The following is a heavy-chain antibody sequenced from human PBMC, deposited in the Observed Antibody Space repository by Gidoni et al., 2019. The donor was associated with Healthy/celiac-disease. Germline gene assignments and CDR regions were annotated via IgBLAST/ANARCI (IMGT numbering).Heavy chain of an antibody. V-gene: IGHV3-30*02. Sequence: QVQLVESGGGVVQPGGSLRLSCAASGFPSSSYGMHWVRQAPGKGLEWVAFIRYDGSNKYYADSVKGRFTISRDNSKNTLYLQMNSLRAEDTAVYYCAKTGGWSGGNDYWGQGTLVTVSS. CDR3: AKTGGWSGGNDY. CDR2: IRYDGSNK. CDR1: GFPSSSYG. J-gene: IGHJ4*02. D-gene: IGHD6-19*01.